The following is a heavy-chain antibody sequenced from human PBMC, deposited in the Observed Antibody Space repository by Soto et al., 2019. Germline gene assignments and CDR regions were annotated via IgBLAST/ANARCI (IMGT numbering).Heavy chain of an antibody. CDR2: IWYDGSNK. CDR1: GFTFSSYG. Sequence: GGSLRLSCAASGFTFSSYGMHWVRQAPGKGLEWVAVIWYDGSNKYYADSVKGLFTISRDNSKNTLYLQMNSLRAEDTAVYYCARDFDIVVVPAAAPYYMDVGGKGTTVTVS. D-gene: IGHD2-2*01. J-gene: IGHJ6*03. V-gene: IGHV3-33*01. CDR3: ARDFDIVVVPAAAPYYMDV.